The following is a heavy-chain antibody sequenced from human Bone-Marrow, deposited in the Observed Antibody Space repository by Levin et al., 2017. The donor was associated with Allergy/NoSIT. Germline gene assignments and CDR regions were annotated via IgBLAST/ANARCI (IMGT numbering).Heavy chain of an antibody. Sequence: GESLKISCAASGFTFSSYAMSWVRQAPGKGLEWVSAISGNGGSTYYADSVKGRFTISRDNSKNTLYLQMNSLRAEDTAVYYCAKNGYGSGSYYHVYWGQGTLVTVSS. V-gene: IGHV3-23*01. CDR3: AKNGYGSGSYYHVY. D-gene: IGHD3-10*01. CDR2: ISGNGGST. CDR1: GFTFSSYA. J-gene: IGHJ4*02.